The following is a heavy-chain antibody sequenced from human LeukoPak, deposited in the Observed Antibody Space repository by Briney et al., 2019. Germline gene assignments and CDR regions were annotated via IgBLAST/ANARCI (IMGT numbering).Heavy chain of an antibody. D-gene: IGHD6-19*01. CDR3: AKGYSSGWYIDY. Sequence: GGSLRLSCAASGFTFDDYAMHWVRQAPGKGLEWVSGIGWNSGSIGYADSVKGRFTISRDNAKNSLYLQVNSLRAEDTALYYCAKGYSSGWYIDYWGQGTLVTVSS. CDR1: GFTFDDYA. V-gene: IGHV3-9*01. CDR2: IGWNSGSI. J-gene: IGHJ4*02.